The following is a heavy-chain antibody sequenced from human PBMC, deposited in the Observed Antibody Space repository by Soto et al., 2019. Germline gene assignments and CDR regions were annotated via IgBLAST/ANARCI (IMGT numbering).Heavy chain of an antibody. CDR2: ISGSGGST. D-gene: IGHD3-22*01. J-gene: IGHJ3*02. CDR1: GGTCVSYA. Sequence: GVSLRLCWAASGGTCVSYAMSCVRPAPGKGLEWVSAISGSGGSTYYADSVKGRFTSSRDNSKNTLYLQMNSLRAEDTAVYYCAKGPYYYDSSGYILDAFDIWGQGTMVTVSS. V-gene: IGHV3-23*01. CDR3: AKGPYYYDSSGYILDAFDI.